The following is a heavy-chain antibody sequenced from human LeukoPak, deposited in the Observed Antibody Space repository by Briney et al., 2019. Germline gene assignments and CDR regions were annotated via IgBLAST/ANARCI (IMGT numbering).Heavy chain of an antibody. D-gene: IGHD3-10*01. Sequence: GGSLRLSCAASGLIFSNYWMTWVRQAPGKGLEWVANIKEDGSETYYVDSVKGRFTISRDNDKDTLYLQMNSLRAEDTAVYYCEAYGSIWGQGTLVIVSS. CDR3: EAYGSI. CDR2: IKEDGSET. CDR1: GLIFSNYW. J-gene: IGHJ4*02. V-gene: IGHV3-7*03.